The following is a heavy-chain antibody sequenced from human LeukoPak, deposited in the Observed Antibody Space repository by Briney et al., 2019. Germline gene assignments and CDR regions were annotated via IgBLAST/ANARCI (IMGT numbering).Heavy chain of an antibody. CDR2: INSDGSST. Sequence: PGGSLRLSCAASGFTFSSYWIHWVRQAPGKGLVWVSRINSDGSSTSYADSVKGRFTISRDNAKNTLYLQMNSLRAEDTAVYYCARADYDYVWGSYYIDYWGQGTLVTVSS. CDR3: ARADYDYVWGSYYIDY. V-gene: IGHV3-74*01. J-gene: IGHJ4*02. D-gene: IGHD3-16*01. CDR1: GFTFSSYW.